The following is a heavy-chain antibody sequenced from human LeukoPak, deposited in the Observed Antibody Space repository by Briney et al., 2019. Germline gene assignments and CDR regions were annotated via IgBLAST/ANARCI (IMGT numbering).Heavy chain of an antibody. J-gene: IGHJ4*02. CDR2: LKSDDST. CDR3: VRDKYCSGGSCYGFSDY. Sequence: PGGSLLLSCAASGFIVSNNYMSWGRPAPGKGVEWVSALKSDDSTHYADSVKGRFTISRDNSKNTLYLQMNSLRAEDTAEYYCVRDKYCSGGSCYGFSDYWGQGTLVTVSS. D-gene: IGHD2-15*01. CDR1: GFIVSNNY. V-gene: IGHV3-66*01.